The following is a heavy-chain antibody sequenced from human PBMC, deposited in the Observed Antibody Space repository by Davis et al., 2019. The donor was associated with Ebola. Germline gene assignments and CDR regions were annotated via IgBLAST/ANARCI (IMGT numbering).Heavy chain of an antibody. CDR3: ARKGGAYDYVWGSYRPQPWFDP. D-gene: IGHD3-16*02. CDR2: IYHSGST. Sequence: SETLSLTCAVSGGSISSSNWWSWVRQPPGKGLEWIGEIYHSGSTNYNPSLKSRVTISVDKSKNQFSLKLSSVTAADTAVYYCARKGGAYDYVWGSYRPQPWFDPWGQGTLVTVSS. CDR1: GGSISSSNW. V-gene: IGHV4-4*02. J-gene: IGHJ5*02.